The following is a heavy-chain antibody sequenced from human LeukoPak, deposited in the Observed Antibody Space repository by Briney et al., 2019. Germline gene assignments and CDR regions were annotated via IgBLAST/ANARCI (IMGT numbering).Heavy chain of an antibody. CDR1: GFTFSAYN. J-gene: IGHJ3*02. D-gene: IGHD3-10*01. Sequence: GRSLRLSCEASGFTFSAYNLHWVRQAPGKGLEWVAVISKDGNNKYYADSVKGRFTVSRDNSKNTLYLQMNTLKPEDTAVFYCARGLLGVIGAFDIWGQGTLVTVSS. V-gene: IGHV3-30*03. CDR3: ARGLLGVIGAFDI. CDR2: ISKDGNNK.